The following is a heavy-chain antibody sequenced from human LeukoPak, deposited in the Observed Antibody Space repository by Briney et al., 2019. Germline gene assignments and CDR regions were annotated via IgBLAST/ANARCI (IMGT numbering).Heavy chain of an antibody. Sequence: GGSLRLSCAASGFTSSSYRMNWVRQAPGKGLEWVSSISSSSSYIYYADSVKGRFTISRDNAKNSLYLQMISLRAEDTALYYCARDALYSSSSEGDFDYWGQGTLVTVSS. CDR1: GFTSSSYR. CDR3: ARDALYSSSSEGDFDY. J-gene: IGHJ4*02. V-gene: IGHV3-21*01. D-gene: IGHD6-6*01. CDR2: ISSSSSYI.